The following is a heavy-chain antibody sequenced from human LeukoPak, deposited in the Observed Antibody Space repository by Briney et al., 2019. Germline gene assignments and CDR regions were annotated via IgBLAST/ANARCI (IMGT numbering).Heavy chain of an antibody. Sequence: PGGSLRLSCAASGFTFSSYAMHWVRQAPGKGLEWVAVISYDGSNKYYADSVKGRFTISRDNSKNTLYLQMNSLRAEDTAVYYCAKYPYGDYRLDYWGQGTLVTVSS. CDR1: GFTFSSYA. CDR3: AKYPYGDYRLDY. V-gene: IGHV3-30*18. D-gene: IGHD4-17*01. J-gene: IGHJ4*02. CDR2: ISYDGSNK.